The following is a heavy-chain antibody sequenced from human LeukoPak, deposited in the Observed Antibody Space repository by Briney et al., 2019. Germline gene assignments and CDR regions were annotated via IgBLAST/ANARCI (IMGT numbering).Heavy chain of an antibody. CDR2: ISYDGSNK. D-gene: IGHD6-19*01. V-gene: IGHV3-30*04. CDR1: GFTFSSYA. J-gene: IGHJ4*02. CDR3: AREKRAVAGANDY. Sequence: GGSLRLSCAASGFTFSSYAMHWVRQAPGKGLEWVAVISYDGSNKYYADSVKGRFTISRDNSKNTLYLQMNSLRAEDTAVYYCAREKRAVAGANDYWGQGTLVTVSS.